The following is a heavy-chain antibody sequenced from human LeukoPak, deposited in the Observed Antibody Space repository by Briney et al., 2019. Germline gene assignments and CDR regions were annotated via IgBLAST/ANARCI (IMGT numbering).Heavy chain of an antibody. CDR2: LDESGSAT. CDR3: VKGIASQDLFSRGD. Sequence: GGSLRLSCAASGFTFSSYAMSWVRQAPGEGLEWVSSLDESGSATYYADSVKGRFTISRDNSKNTVYLQMNSLRADDTAVYYCVKGIASQDLFSRGDWGQGTLVTVSS. CDR1: GFTFSSYA. D-gene: IGHD2-21*01. J-gene: IGHJ4*02. V-gene: IGHV3-23*05.